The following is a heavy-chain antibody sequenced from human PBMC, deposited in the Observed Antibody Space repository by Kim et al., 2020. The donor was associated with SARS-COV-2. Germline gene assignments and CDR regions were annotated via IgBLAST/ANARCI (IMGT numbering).Heavy chain of an antibody. D-gene: IGHD3-3*01. V-gene: IGHV3-15*01. CDR3: TTEYDFWSGYWGV. Sequence: PAPVKGRFTISRDDSKNTLYLQMNSLKTEDTAVYYCTTEYDFWSGYWGVWGQGTLVTVSS. J-gene: IGHJ4*02.